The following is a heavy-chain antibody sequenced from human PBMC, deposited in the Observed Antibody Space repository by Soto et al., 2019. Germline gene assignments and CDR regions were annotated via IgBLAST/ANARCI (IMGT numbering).Heavy chain of an antibody. J-gene: IGHJ5*02. CDR1: GGSISSGGYS. CDR3: ARVPYH. D-gene: IGHD2-2*01. CDR2: MYHSGST. V-gene: IGHV4-30-2*01. Sequence: SETLSLTCAVSGGSISSGGYSWSWIRQPPGKGLEWIGYMYHSGSTYYNPSLKSRVTISIDRSKNQFSLKLSSVTAADTAVYYCARVPYHWGQGILVTVTS.